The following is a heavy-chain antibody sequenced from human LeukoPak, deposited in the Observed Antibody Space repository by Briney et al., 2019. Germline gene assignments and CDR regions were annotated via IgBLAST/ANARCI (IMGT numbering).Heavy chain of an antibody. V-gene: IGHV4-61*02. CDR3: AREDMTTVRGGIGY. J-gene: IGHJ4*02. CDR1: GGSISSGSYY. CDR2: IYTSGST. Sequence: SETLSLTCTVSGGSISSGSYYWSWIRQPAGKGLEWIGRIYTSGSTNYNPSLKSRVTISIDTSKNQFSLKLSFVTAADTAVYYCAREDMTTVRGGIGYWGQGTLVTVSS. D-gene: IGHD4-17*01.